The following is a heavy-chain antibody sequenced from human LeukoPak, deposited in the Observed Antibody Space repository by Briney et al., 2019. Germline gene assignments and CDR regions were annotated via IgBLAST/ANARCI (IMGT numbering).Heavy chain of an antibody. CDR3: ARTPTYYYGSGSSQDAYYFDY. V-gene: IGHV3-7*01. J-gene: IGHJ4*02. Sequence: PGGSLRLSCAASGFIFSRFWMSWLRQAPGKGLEWVAHMNEAGSDKYYVDSVKGRFTISRDNAKNSVYLQMNSLRAEDTAVYYCARTPTYYYGSGSSQDAYYFDYWGQGTLVTVSS. CDR2: MNEAGSDK. CDR1: GFIFSRFW. D-gene: IGHD3-10*01.